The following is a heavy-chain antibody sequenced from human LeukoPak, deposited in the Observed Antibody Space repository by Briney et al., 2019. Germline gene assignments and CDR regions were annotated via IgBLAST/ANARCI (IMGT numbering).Heavy chain of an antibody. V-gene: IGHV3-23*01. J-gene: IGHJ5*02. CDR2: ISASGGTT. CDR3: VPHHVNYYGGRWFDP. Sequence: GGSLRLSCAASGFTFTNYGMTWVRQAPGKGVEWVAGISASGGTTYYADSVKGRFTSSRDNSKNTLYLQMNSLRAEDTAVYYCVPHHVNYYGGRWFDPWGQGTLVTVSS. D-gene: IGHD4-23*01. CDR1: GFTFTNYG.